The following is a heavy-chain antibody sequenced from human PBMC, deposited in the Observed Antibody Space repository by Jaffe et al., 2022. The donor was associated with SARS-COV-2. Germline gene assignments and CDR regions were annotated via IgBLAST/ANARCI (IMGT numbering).Heavy chain of an antibody. D-gene: IGHD3-3*01. CDR2: IHASGIT. V-gene: IGHV4-61*02. Sequence: QVQLQESGPGLVKPSQTLSLTCTVSGVSITSGSYYWAWIRQPAGKGLEWIGHIHASGITNYNPSLKSRVSISRDTSKNQFSLNLSSVTAADTAMYYCARSAYYDFSGGYVHLEEWGQGTLVSVSS. CDR1: GVSITSGSYY. CDR3: ARSAYYDFSGGYVHLEE. J-gene: IGHJ4*02.